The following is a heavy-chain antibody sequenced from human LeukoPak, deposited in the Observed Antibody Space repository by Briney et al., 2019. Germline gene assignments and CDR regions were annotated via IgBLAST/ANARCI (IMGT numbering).Heavy chain of an antibody. CDR2: ISSSSSTI. D-gene: IGHD3-22*01. Sequence: GGSLRLSCAASGFTFSSYSMNWVRQAPGKGLEWVSYISSSSSTIYYADSVKGRFTISRDNAKNSLYLQMSSLRDEDTAVYYCARRDEYYYDSSGPEDAFDIWGQGTMVTVSS. J-gene: IGHJ3*02. CDR3: ARRDEYYYDSSGPEDAFDI. CDR1: GFTFSSYS. V-gene: IGHV3-48*02.